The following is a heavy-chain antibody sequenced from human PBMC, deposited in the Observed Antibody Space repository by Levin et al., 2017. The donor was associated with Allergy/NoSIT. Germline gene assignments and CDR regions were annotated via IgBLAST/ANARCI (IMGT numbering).Heavy chain of an antibody. Sequence: GESLKISCAASEFTFSSYSMNWVRQAPGKGLEWVSYISSSRNTIYYADSVKGRFTISRDNAKNSLYLQMNSLRDEDTAVYYCARGYYYDGPAYFDHWGQGTLVTVSS. CDR1: EFTFSSYS. J-gene: IGHJ4*02. CDR3: ARGYYYDGPAYFDH. CDR2: ISSSRNTI. V-gene: IGHV3-48*02. D-gene: IGHD3-22*01.